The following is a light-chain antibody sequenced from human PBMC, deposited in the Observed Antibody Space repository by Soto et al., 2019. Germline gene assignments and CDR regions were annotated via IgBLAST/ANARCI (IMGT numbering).Light chain of an antibody. V-gene: IGKV3-20*01. Sequence: DIVLTQSPGTLSLSPGERATLSCRASQRVSSDYLAWSQQKPGQAPRLLIYGASNRATDIPDRFSGRGSGTDFTLTISRLEPEDFAVYYCQQYGSSSWTFGQGTKVDIK. CDR1: QRVSSDY. J-gene: IGKJ1*01. CDR2: GAS. CDR3: QQYGSSSWT.